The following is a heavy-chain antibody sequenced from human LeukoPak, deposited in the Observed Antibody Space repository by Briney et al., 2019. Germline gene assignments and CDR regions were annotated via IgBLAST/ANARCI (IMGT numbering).Heavy chain of an antibody. Sequence: SETLSLTCSVSGGSISDSYWNWIRQPAGKGLEWLGRIYASGSTIYNPSLKSQVTMSVDTSKNQFSLKLSSVTAADTAVYYCARQAAVALYDYWGQGTLVTVSS. D-gene: IGHD6-19*01. CDR1: GGSISDSY. CDR2: IYASGST. CDR3: ARQAAVALYDY. V-gene: IGHV4-4*07. J-gene: IGHJ4*02.